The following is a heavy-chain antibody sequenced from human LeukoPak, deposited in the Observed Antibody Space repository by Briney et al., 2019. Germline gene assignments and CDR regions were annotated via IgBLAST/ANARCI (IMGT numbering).Heavy chain of an antibody. CDR2: MSGSGTST. Sequence: GGSLRLSCVASGFTFNNYAMSWVRQTPGRGLEWVSAMSGSGTSTYYVDSVKGRFTISRDNSKNTLYLQMNSLRADDTAEYYCAKSLLTTASGTGRAFDLWGQGTMVTVSS. D-gene: IGHD1-26*01. CDR3: AKSLLTTASGTGRAFDL. V-gene: IGHV3-23*01. J-gene: IGHJ3*01. CDR1: GFTFNNYA.